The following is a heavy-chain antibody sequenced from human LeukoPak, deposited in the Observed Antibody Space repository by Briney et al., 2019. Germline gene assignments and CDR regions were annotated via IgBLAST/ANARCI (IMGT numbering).Heavy chain of an antibody. D-gene: IGHD3-3*01. CDR1: GYTFTSYG. V-gene: IGHV1-69*04. Sequence: SVKVSCKASGYTFTSYGISWVRQAPGQGLEWMGRIIPILGIANYAQKFQGRVTITADKSTSTAYMELSSLRSEDTAVYYCARALNFGVVMSEAYYYYGMDVWGQGTTVTVSS. J-gene: IGHJ6*02. CDR3: ARALNFGVVMSEAYYYYGMDV. CDR2: IIPILGIA.